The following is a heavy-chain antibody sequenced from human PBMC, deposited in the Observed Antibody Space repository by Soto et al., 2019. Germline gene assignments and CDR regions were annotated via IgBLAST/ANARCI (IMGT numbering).Heavy chain of an antibody. J-gene: IGHJ5*02. CDR2: INLNSGGT. CDR3: ARLHCTSPGCVPLDP. V-gene: IGHV1-2*04. Sequence: GASVKVSCKASGYTFTGYYMHWVRQAPGQGLEWMGWINLNSGGTNYAQKFQGWVTMTRDTSFSTAYMELMSVTATYTAVYYCARLHCTSPGCVPLDPWGHGTLVTVSS. D-gene: IGHD2-2*01. CDR1: GYTFTGYY.